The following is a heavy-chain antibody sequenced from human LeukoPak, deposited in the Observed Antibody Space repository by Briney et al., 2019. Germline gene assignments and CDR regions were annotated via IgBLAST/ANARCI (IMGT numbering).Heavy chain of an antibody. CDR1: GYTFTGYY. CDR2: INPNTAGT. CDR3: ATSAGDYRAGHYYYMGV. Sequence: GASVEVSCKASGYTFTGYYFHWLRQAPGQGLEWMGWINPNTAGTNYAQKFLGGVTLTWDTSISTAYMELNRLTSDDTAVYYCATSAGDYRAGHYYYMGVWGKGTSVTVSS. D-gene: IGHD4-11*01. V-gene: IGHV1-2*02. J-gene: IGHJ6*03.